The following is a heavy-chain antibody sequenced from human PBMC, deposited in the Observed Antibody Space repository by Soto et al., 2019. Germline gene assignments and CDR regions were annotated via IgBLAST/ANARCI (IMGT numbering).Heavy chain of an antibody. Sequence: GGSLRLSCAASGFTFSSYAMTWVRQAPGKGLEWVTGISGSGSNTYYRDSVKGRFTISRDSSKNTLYLQMNSLRAEDTAVYYCATSLTTWFHYGMEVWGQGTTVTVSS. D-gene: IGHD4-4*01. CDR1: GFTFSSYA. V-gene: IGHV3-23*01. CDR2: ISGSGSNT. J-gene: IGHJ6*02. CDR3: ATSLTTWFHYGMEV.